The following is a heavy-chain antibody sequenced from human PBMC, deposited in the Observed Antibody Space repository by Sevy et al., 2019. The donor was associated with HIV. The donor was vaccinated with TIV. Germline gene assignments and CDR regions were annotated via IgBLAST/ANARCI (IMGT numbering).Heavy chain of an antibody. Sequence: ASVKVSCEASGYTFTSYGISWVRQAPGQGLEWMGWISAYNGNTNYPQKLQGRVTMTTDTSTSTAYMELRSLRSDDTAVYYCARDGPRGDDFWSGYYEGGYYYGMDVWGQGTTVTVSS. J-gene: IGHJ6*02. CDR3: ARDGPRGDDFWSGYYEGGYYYGMDV. CDR2: ISAYNGNT. D-gene: IGHD3-3*01. V-gene: IGHV1-18*01. CDR1: GYTFTSYG.